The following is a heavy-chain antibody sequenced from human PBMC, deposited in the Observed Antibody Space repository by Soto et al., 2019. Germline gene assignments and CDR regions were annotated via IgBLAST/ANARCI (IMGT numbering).Heavy chain of an antibody. V-gene: IGHV3-23*01. CDR2: ISGSGGST. J-gene: IGHJ1*01. D-gene: IGHD4-17*01. CDR1: GFTFSSYA. Sequence: EVQLLESGGGLVQPGGSLRLSCAASGFTFSSYAMSWVRQAPGKGLEWVSAISGSGGSTYYADSVKGRFTISRDNSKNTLYLQMNSLRAEDTAVYYXANPGDYGDYAEYFQHWGQGTLVTVSS. CDR3: ANPGDYGDYAEYFQH.